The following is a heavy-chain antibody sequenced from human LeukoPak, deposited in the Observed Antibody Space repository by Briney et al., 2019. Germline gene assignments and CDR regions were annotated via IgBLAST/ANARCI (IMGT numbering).Heavy chain of an antibody. Sequence: SETLSLTCTVSGGSISTYYWSWMRQPPGRGLEWIGYIYYSGSTNHNPSLQSRVTISVDTSKNQFSLKLSSVTAADTAVYYCARSASGYDYYFDYWGQGTLVTVSS. CDR3: ARSASGYDYYFDY. V-gene: IGHV4-59*01. D-gene: IGHD5-12*01. CDR1: GGSISTYY. CDR2: IYYSGST. J-gene: IGHJ4*02.